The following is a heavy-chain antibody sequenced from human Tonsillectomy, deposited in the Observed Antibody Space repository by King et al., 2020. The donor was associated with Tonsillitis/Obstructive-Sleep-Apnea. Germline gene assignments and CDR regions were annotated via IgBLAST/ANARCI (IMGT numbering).Heavy chain of an antibody. CDR1: EFSLSSYE. V-gene: IGHV3-48*03. CDR3: ATLAPAGSSWYSVYFDY. Sequence: VQLVESGGGLVQPGGSLRLSCAASEFSLSSYEMNWVRQAPGKGLEWVSYISSSSSTIYYADSVKGRFTISRDNAKNTLSLQMNSLRAEDTAVYYCATLAPAGSSWYSVYFDYWGQGTLVTVSS. J-gene: IGHJ4*02. CDR2: ISSSSSTI. D-gene: IGHD6-13*01.